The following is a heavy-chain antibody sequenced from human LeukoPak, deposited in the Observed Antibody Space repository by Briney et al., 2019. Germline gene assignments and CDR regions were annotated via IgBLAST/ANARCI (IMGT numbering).Heavy chain of an antibody. D-gene: IGHD3-3*01. V-gene: IGHV3-11*01. CDR2: ISSSGSTI. Sequence: GGSLRLSCAASGFTFSDYYMSWIRQAPGKGLEWVSYISSSGSTIYYADPVKGRFTIPRDNAKNSLYLQMNSLRAEDTAVYYCARDLGEQEWALFDYWGQGTLVTVSS. J-gene: IGHJ4*02. CDR1: GFTFSDYY. CDR3: ARDLGEQEWALFDY.